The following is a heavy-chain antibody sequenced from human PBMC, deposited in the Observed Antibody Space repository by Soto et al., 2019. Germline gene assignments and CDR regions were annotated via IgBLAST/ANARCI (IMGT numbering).Heavy chain of an antibody. V-gene: IGHV3-30-3*01. J-gene: IGHJ6*02. CDR1: GFTFSSYA. Sequence: QVQLVESGGGVVQPGRSLRLSCAASGFTFSSYAMHWVRQAPGKGLEWVAVISYDGSNKYYADSVKGRFTISRDNSKNTMYLQMNRLRAEDTAVDYGARDRERYGEDYYYYDGMDDWGQGTTVTVSS. CDR2: ISYDGSNK. D-gene: IGHD4-17*01. CDR3: ARDRERYGEDYYYYDGMDD.